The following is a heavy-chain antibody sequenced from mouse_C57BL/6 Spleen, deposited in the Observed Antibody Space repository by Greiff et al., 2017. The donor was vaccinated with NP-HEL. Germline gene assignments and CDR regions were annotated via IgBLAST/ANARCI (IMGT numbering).Heavy chain of an antibody. CDR3: ARWRWFLDY. CDR2: INPNNGGT. J-gene: IGHJ2*01. CDR1: GYTFTDYN. V-gene: IGHV1-18*01. D-gene: IGHD2-3*01. Sequence: VHVKQSGPELVKPGASVKIPCKASGYTFTDYNMDWVKQSHGKSLEWIGDINPNNGGTIYNQKFKGKATLTVDKSSSTAYMELRSLTSEDTAVYYCARWRWFLDYWGQGTTLTVSS.